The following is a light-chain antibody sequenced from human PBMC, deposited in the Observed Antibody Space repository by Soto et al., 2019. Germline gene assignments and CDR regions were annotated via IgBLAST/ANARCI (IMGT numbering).Light chain of an antibody. Sequence: DIVMTQSPDSLAVSLGERATINCKSRQSVLSSSNNKNYLAWYQQKPGQPPRLLIYWASTRESGVPDRFSGSGSRTDFTLTISSLQAEDVAVYYCQQYFSSLSYTFGQGTKLEIK. CDR1: QSVLSSSNNKNY. CDR3: QQYFSSLSYT. V-gene: IGKV4-1*01. CDR2: WAS. J-gene: IGKJ2*01.